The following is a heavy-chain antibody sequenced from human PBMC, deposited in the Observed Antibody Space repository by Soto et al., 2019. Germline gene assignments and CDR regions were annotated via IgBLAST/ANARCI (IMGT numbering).Heavy chain of an antibody. V-gene: IGHV4-30-4*01. Sequence: SETLSLTCSVSGGSISSIDYFWSWIRQPPGKGLEWIGFIYHTGTTYYNPSLRSRVTISIDTSKSQFSMKLNSVTAADTAVYYCARVMAAMQNWLDPWGQGTLVTVYS. CDR1: GGSISSIDYF. J-gene: IGHJ5*02. D-gene: IGHD2-2*01. CDR3: ARVMAAMQNWLDP. CDR2: IYHTGTT.